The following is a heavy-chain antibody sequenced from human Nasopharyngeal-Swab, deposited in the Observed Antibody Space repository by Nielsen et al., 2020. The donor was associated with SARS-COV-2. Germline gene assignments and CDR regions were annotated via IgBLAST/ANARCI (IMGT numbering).Heavy chain of an antibody. Sequence: GESLKISCAASGFTFSDYYMSWIRQAPGKGLEWVSYISSSGSTIYYADSVKGRFTISRDNAKNSLYLQMNSLSAEDTAVYYCATSDIAAAADYWGQGTLVTVSS. D-gene: IGHD6-13*01. CDR3: ATSDIAAAADY. J-gene: IGHJ4*02. V-gene: IGHV3-11*04. CDR1: GFTFSDYY. CDR2: ISSSGSTI.